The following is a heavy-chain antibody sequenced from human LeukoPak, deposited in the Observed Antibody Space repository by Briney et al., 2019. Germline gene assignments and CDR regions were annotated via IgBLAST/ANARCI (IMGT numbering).Heavy chain of an antibody. J-gene: IGHJ4*02. Sequence: SETLSLTCTVSGGSISSYYWSWIRQPPGKGLEWIAYMLYSGSTNYNPSLKSRVTISVDTSKNQFSLKLSSVTAADTAVYYCARTLPAASWAKGFDYWGQGTLVTVSS. D-gene: IGHD6-13*01. CDR2: MLYSGST. CDR1: GGSISSYY. V-gene: IGHV4-59*12. CDR3: ARTLPAASWAKGFDY.